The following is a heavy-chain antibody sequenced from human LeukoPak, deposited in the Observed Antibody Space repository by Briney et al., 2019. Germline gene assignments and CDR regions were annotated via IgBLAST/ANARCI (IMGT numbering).Heavy chain of an antibody. D-gene: IGHD6-19*01. CDR2: FYYTGST. CDR1: GGSISSYGYY. Sequence: PSETLSLTCTVSGGSISSYGYYWGWIRQPPGKGLEWIGSFYYTGSTFYNPSLKSRVTISVDTSKNQFSLKLSSVTAADTAVYYCARHLRNSSGWPGYYYYMDVWGKGTTVTVSS. V-gene: IGHV4-39*01. J-gene: IGHJ6*03. CDR3: ARHLRNSSGWPGYYYYMDV.